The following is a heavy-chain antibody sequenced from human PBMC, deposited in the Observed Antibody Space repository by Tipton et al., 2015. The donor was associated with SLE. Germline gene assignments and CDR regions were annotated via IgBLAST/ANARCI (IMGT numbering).Heavy chain of an antibody. J-gene: IGHJ4*02. V-gene: IGHV3-48*03. Sequence: GSLGLSCAASGFTFSSYEMNWVRQAPGKGLEWVSYISSSGSTIYYADSVKGRFTISRDNAKNSLYLQMNSLRAEDTAVYYCARGEVGTIAAAPIDYFDYWGQGTLVTVSS. CDR3: ARGEVGTIAAAPIDYFDY. CDR2: ISSSGSTI. D-gene: IGHD6-25*01. CDR1: GFTFSSYE.